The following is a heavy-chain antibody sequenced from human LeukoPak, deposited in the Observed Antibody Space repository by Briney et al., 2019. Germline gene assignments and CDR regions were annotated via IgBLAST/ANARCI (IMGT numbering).Heavy chain of an antibody. V-gene: IGHV4-59*01. CDR3: ARVELLGSSGWPFDY. Sequence: SETLSLTCTVSGGSISSYYWSWIRQPPGKGLEWIGYIYYSGSTNYNPSLKSRVTISVDTSKNQFSLKLSSVAAADTAVYYCARVELLGSSGWPFDYWGQGTLVTVSS. J-gene: IGHJ4*02. CDR2: IYYSGST. CDR1: GGSISSYY. D-gene: IGHD6-19*01.